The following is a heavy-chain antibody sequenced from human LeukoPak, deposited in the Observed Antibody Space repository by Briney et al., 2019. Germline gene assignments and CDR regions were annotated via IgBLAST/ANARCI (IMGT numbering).Heavy chain of an antibody. CDR1: GYTFTGYY. CDR3: ARVHRDRTSAVNAFDI. D-gene: IGHD6-19*01. Sequence: AASVKVSCKASGYTFTGYYMHWVRQAPGQGLEWMGRINPNSGGTNYAQKFQGRVTMTRDTSISTAYMELSRLRSDDTAVYYCARVHRDRTSAVNAFDIWGQGTMVTVSS. J-gene: IGHJ3*02. CDR2: INPNSGGT. V-gene: IGHV1-2*06.